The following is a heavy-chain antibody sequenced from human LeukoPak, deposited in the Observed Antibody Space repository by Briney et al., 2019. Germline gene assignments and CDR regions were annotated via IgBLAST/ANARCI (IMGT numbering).Heavy chain of an antibody. Sequence: GGSLRLSCAASGFTFSSYGMHWVRQAPGKGLEWVAFIRYDGSNKYYADSVKGRFTISRDNSKNTLYLQMNSLRAEDTAVYYCTTDHSPFKKGSSWYHWGQGTLVTVSS. CDR3: TTDHSPFKKGSSWYH. J-gene: IGHJ5*02. CDR1: GFTFSSYG. V-gene: IGHV3-30*02. CDR2: IRYDGSNK. D-gene: IGHD6-13*01.